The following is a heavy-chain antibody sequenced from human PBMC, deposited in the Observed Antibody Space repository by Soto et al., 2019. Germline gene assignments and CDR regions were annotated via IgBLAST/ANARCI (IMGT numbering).Heavy chain of an antibody. Sequence: SETLSLTCAVSGGSINSRTYYSAWLRQPPGKGLEWIGSISYSGSTSHNLSLKSRASISVDKSITTAYLQWSSLKASDTAMYYCARGFFRPPSTPNFDYWGLGTLVTVSS. CDR3: ARGFFRPPSTPNFDY. D-gene: IGHD3-3*01. CDR2: ISYSGST. CDR1: GGSINSRTYY. J-gene: IGHJ4*02. V-gene: IGHV4-39*02.